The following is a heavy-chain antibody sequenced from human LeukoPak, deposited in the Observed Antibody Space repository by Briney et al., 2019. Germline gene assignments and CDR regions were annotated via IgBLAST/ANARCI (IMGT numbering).Heavy chain of an antibody. CDR1: GFTFSSYS. V-gene: IGHV3-21*01. CDR2: ISSSSSYI. D-gene: IGHD6-19*01. Sequence: PGGSLRLSCAASGFTFSSYSMNWVRQAPGKGLEWVSSISSSSSYIYYADSAKGRFTISRDNAKNSLHLQMNSLRAEDTAVYYCARGLRVSIGSFFDYWGQGTLVTVSS. CDR3: ARGLRVSIGSFFDY. J-gene: IGHJ4*02.